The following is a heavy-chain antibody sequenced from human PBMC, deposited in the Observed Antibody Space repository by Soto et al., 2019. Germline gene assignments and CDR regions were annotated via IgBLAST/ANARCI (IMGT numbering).Heavy chain of an antibody. D-gene: IGHD6-19*01. CDR2: IIPSFGTA. CDR3: ASPGIAVADSYYFDY. J-gene: IGHJ4*02. V-gene: IGHV1-69*13. CDR1: GGTFSSYA. Sequence: GASVNVSCKASGGTFSSYAISWVRQAPGQGLEWMGGIIPSFGTANYAQKFQGRVTITADESTSTAYMELSSLRSEDTAVYYCASPGIAVADSYYFDYWGQGTLVTVSS.